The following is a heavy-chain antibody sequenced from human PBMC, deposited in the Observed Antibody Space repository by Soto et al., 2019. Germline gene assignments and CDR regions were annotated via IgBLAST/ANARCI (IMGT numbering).Heavy chain of an antibody. D-gene: IGHD3-16*01. Sequence: ASVKVSCKASGYTFHNYGVSWVRQAPGQGLEWMGRISAYNYNTHYAQNFEGRVTMTTDTSTSTAYMYLRSLRSDDSAIYYCARLTGEFRPVLDYWGQGTMVTVSS. CDR1: GYTFHNYG. J-gene: IGHJ4*02. CDR2: ISAYNYNT. CDR3: ARLTGEFRPVLDY. V-gene: IGHV1-18*01.